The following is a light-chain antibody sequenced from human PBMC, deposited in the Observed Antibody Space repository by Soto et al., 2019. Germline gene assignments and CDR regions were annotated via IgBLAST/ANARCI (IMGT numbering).Light chain of an antibody. CDR3: HQYGSSPRT. CDR2: VAS. V-gene: IGKV3-20*01. J-gene: IGKJ1*01. Sequence: ELVLTQFPDTLSLSPGERATLSCRASQSVSSSSLAWYQQKRGQAPRLLIHVASSRATGIPDRFSGSGSGIDFTITISRLEPEDFAVYSCHQYGSSPRTFGQGTKVEVK. CDR1: QSVSSSS.